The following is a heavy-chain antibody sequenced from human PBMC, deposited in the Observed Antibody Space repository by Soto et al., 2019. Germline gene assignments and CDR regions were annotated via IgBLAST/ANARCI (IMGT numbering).Heavy chain of an antibody. CDR2: IWYDGSNK. D-gene: IGHD3-22*01. CDR1: GFTFSSYG. CDR3: ARESYYYDSSGYYSDYYYGMDV. Sequence: PGGSLRLSCAASGFTFSSYGMHWVRQAPGKGLEWVAVIWYDGSNKYYADSVKGRFTISRDNSKNTLYLQMNSLRAEDTAVYYCARESYYYDSSGYYSDYYYGMDVWGQGTTVTV. J-gene: IGHJ6*02. V-gene: IGHV3-33*01.